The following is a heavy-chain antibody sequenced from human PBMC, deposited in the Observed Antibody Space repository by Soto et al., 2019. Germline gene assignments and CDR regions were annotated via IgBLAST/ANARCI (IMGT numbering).Heavy chain of an antibody. V-gene: IGHV4-39*01. D-gene: IGHD2-21*02. CDR3: ARHPSDFWFDP. J-gene: IGHJ5*02. CDR2: IYYSGST. Sequence: SETLSLTCTVSGGSIGSSSYFWGGIRQPPGKGLEWIGSIYYSGSTYYNPSLKSRVMVSVDTSKNQFSLKLSSVTAADTAVYYCARHPSDFWFDPWGQGTLVTVSS. CDR1: GGSIGSSSYF.